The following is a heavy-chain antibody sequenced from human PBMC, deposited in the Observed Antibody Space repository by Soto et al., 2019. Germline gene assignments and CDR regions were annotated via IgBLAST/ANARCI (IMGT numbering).Heavy chain of an antibody. V-gene: IGHV4-31*03. CDR2: IYYSGST. CDR3: ARMLISILGYYYYGTDV. CDR1: GGSISSGGYY. Sequence: SETLSLTCTVSGGSISSGGYYWSWIRQHPGKGLEWIGYIYYSGSTYYNPSLKSRVTISVDTSKNQFSLKLSSVTAADTAVYYCARMLISILGYYYYGTDVWGQGTTVTVSS. J-gene: IGHJ6*02. D-gene: IGHD2-21*01.